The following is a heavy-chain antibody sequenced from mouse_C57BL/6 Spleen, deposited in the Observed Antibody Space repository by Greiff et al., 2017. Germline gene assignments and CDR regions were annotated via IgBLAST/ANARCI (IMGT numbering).Heavy chain of an antibody. D-gene: IGHD1-1*01. CDR2: INPYNGDT. J-gene: IGHJ4*01. Sequence: VQLKQSGPELVKPGDSVKISCKASGYSFTGYFMNWVMQSHGKSLEWIGRINPYNGDTFYNQKFKGKATLTVDKSSSTAHLGLRRLTSEDSAVYYCARWPYYGSSYGAMDYWGQGTSVTVSS. CDR1: GYSFTGYF. CDR3: ARWPYYGSSYGAMDY. V-gene: IGHV1-20*01.